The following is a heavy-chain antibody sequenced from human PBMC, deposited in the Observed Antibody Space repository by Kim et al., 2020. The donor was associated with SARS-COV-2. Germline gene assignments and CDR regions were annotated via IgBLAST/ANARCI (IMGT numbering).Heavy chain of an antibody. CDR1: GYTFTSYG. D-gene: IGHD5-12*01. V-gene: IGHV1-18*01. CDR2: ISAYNGNT. CDR3: ARDYPEPNPEYSGYAWAVNNNWFDP. J-gene: IGHJ5*02. Sequence: ASVKVSCKASGYTFTSYGISWVRQAPGQGLEWMGWISAYNGNTNYAQKLQGRVTMTTDTSTSTAYMELRSLRSDDTAVYYCARDYPEPNPEYSGYAWAVNNNWFDPWGQGTLVTVSS.